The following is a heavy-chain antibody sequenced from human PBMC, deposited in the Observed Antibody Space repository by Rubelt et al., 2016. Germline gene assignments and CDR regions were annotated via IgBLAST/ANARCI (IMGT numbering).Heavy chain of an antibody. Sequence: QVQLQESGPGLVKPSETLSLTCTVSGGSISSYYWSWIRQPPGKGLEWIGYIYYSGGTNYNPSLKIRVTISVDPSKNQFSLKLSSVTAADTAVYYCVGGTVTFDYWGQGTLVTVSS. CDR3: VGGTVTFDY. CDR2: IYYSGGT. V-gene: IGHV4-59*12. D-gene: IGHD4-17*01. CDR1: GGSISSYY. J-gene: IGHJ4*02.